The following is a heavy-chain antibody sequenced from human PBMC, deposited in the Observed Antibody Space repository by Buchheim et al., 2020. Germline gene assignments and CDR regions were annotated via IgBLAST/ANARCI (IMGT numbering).Heavy chain of an antibody. CDR1: GGSFSGYY. Sequence: QVQLQQWGAGLLKPSETLSLTCAVYGGSFSGYYWNWIRQPPGKGLEWIGEINHSGSTNYNPSLKSRVAISVDTSKNQFSLKLSSVTAADTAVYYCARRCSGGSCYYAGGDGMDVWGQGTT. J-gene: IGHJ6*02. V-gene: IGHV4-34*01. CDR2: INHSGST. D-gene: IGHD2-15*01. CDR3: ARRCSGGSCYYAGGDGMDV.